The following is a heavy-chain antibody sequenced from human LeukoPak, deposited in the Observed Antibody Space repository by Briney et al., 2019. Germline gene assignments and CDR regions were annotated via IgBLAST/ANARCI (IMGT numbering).Heavy chain of an antibody. Sequence: EASVKVSCKASNYTFTRYGISWVRQAPGQGLEWMGWISAYNGNTKYAQKLQGRVTMTTDTSTNTAYMELRRLGSDATAVYYCARSYSSTSMDYWGQGTLVTVSS. CDR3: ARSYSSTSMDY. V-gene: IGHV1-18*01. CDR1: NYTFTRYG. CDR2: ISAYNGNT. D-gene: IGHD6-6*01. J-gene: IGHJ4*02.